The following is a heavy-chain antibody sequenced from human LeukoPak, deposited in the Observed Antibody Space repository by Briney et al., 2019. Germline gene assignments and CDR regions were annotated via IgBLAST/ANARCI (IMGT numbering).Heavy chain of an antibody. CDR1: GYTFTSYY. J-gene: IGHJ1*01. Sequence: ASVKVSCKASGYTFTSYYMHWVRQAPGQGLEWMGIINPSGGSTSYAQKFQGRVTMTRDTSTSTVYMELSSLRSEDTAVYYCARPALLSYGPTAEYFQHWGQGTLVTVSS. V-gene: IGHV1-46*01. D-gene: IGHD3-10*01. CDR2: INPSGGST. CDR3: ARPALLSYGPTAEYFQH.